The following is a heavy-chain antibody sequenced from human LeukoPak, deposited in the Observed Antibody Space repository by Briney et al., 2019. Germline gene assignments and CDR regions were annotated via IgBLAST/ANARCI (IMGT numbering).Heavy chain of an antibody. Sequence: PGRSLRLSCAASGFTFSSYGMHWVRQAPGKGLEWVDVIGFYEGYEYHADSVKGRFTISRDNSRNTLYLQMNSLRAEDTAVYYCAKSEGGYYYYGMDVWGQGTTVTVSS. J-gene: IGHJ6*02. CDR2: IGFYEGYE. CDR1: GFTFSSYG. V-gene: IGHV3-30*18. CDR3: AKSEGGYYYYGMDV. D-gene: IGHD3-10*01.